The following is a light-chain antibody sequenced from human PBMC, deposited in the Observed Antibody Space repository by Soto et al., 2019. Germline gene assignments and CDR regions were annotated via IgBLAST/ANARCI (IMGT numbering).Light chain of an antibody. CDR1: QSVSSSY. Sequence: EIVLTQSPGTLSLSPGERATLSCRASQSVSSSYLAWYQQKPGQAPRLLIYGASSRATGIPDRFSGSGSGKPYPRPRSSLAGEDLEVYQCRKNVTFLGGGTKVQLK. CDR2: GAS. V-gene: IGKV3-20*01. CDR3: RKNVTF. J-gene: IGKJ4*01.